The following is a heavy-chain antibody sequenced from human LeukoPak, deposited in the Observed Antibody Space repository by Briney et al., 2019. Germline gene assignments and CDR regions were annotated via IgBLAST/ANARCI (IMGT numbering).Heavy chain of an antibody. Sequence: SVKVSCKASGGTFSSYAISWVRQAPGQGLEWMGGIIPIFGTANYAQKFQGRVTITADESTSTAYMELSSLRSEDTAVYYCARNYWSIAAAGEYYFDYWGQGTLVTVS. J-gene: IGHJ4*02. CDR3: ARNYWSIAAAGEYYFDY. CDR2: IIPIFGTA. V-gene: IGHV1-69*13. CDR1: GGTFSSYA. D-gene: IGHD6-13*01.